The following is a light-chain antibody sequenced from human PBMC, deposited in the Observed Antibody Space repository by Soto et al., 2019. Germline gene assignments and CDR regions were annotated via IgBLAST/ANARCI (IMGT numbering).Light chain of an antibody. CDR2: DVT. J-gene: IGLJ1*01. Sequence: QSVLTQPPSASVTPAQSVTISRTGTRSDVGGYNFVSWYQQHPGKAPKLLIYDVTKRPSGFPDRFSASKSGNAASLTVSGLQAEDEADYYCSSYAGSNMGVFGTGTKVTVL. CDR3: SSYAGSNMGV. CDR1: RSDVGGYNF. V-gene: IGLV2-8*01.